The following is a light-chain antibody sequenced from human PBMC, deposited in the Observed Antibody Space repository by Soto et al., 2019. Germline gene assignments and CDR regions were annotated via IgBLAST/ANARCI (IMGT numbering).Light chain of an antibody. CDR1: SSNIGSNY. Sequence: QSVLTQPPSVSAPLGQKVTISCSGSSSNIGSNYVSWYQQLPGSAPKLLIYDNNKRPSGIPDRFSGSKSGTSATLGITGLQTGDEADYYCGTWDSSLSAGVFGGGTKLTVL. CDR2: DNN. V-gene: IGLV1-51*01. CDR3: GTWDSSLSAGV. J-gene: IGLJ3*02.